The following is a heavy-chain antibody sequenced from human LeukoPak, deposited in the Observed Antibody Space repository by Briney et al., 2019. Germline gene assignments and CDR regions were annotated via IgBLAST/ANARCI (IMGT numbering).Heavy chain of an antibody. V-gene: IGHV3-30*03. CDR1: GFAFSSYV. CDR3: ATEDYTSGHAGALGFDP. Sequence: GGSLRLSCAASGFAFSSYVMHWARQAPGEGLEWVAVIRQDGDGRFYGNSVKGRFTISRDNSRNALYLEMGSLRVEDTARYFCATEDYTSGHAGALGFDPWGQGTLVTVS. J-gene: IGHJ5*02. D-gene: IGHD3-22*01. CDR2: IRQDGDGR.